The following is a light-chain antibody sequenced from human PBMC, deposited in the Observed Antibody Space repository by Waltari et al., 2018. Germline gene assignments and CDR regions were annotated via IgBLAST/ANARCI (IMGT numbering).Light chain of an antibody. CDR2: GTS. Sequence: CRASRSVISSLFALYQRRPGQAPVLLIHGTSSRATGIPDRFSGSGSGTDFTLTISRLEPEDLAVYYCQQHVSSPWTFGQGTKVEIK. J-gene: IGKJ1*01. V-gene: IGKV3-20*01. CDR1: RSVISSL. CDR3: QQHVSSPWT.